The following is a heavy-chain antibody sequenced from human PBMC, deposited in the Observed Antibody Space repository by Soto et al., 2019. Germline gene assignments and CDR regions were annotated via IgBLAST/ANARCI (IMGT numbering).Heavy chain of an antibody. J-gene: IGHJ6*02. V-gene: IGHV3-21*01. D-gene: IGHD3-10*02. Sequence: EVQLVESGGGLVKPGGSLRLSCAASGFTFSGDSMNWVRQAPGKGLEWVASISTTSTYIYYADSVKGRFTISRDNAKNSLHLQMNSLGAEDTAVYYCVRDYVMDVWGQGTTVTVSS. CDR3: VRDYVMDV. CDR1: GFTFSGDS. CDR2: ISTTSTYI.